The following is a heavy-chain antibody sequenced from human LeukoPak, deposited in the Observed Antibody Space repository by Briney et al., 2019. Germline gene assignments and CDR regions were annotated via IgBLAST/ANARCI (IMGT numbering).Heavy chain of an antibody. CDR2: ISSGSSAI. D-gene: IGHD2-21*01. CDR3: ARLRSCGSYYHGMDV. V-gene: IGHV3-48*04. Sequence: PGGSLRLSCAASGFTFSTYNMNWVRQAPGKGLEWVSHISSGSSAIYYTDSVKGRFTISRDNGKNSLYLQMNSLRAEDTAVYYCARLRSCGSYYHGMDVWGQGTTVTVSS. J-gene: IGHJ6*02. CDR1: GFTFSTYN.